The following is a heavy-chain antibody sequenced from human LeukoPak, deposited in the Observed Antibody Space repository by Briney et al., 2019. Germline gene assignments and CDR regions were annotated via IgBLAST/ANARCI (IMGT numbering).Heavy chain of an antibody. V-gene: IGHV3-23*01. J-gene: IGHJ1*01. CDR1: GFTFNIYA. CDR3: VQEARRDGYKLAPVAEH. CDR2: ISETSRKT. Sequence: GGSLRLSCAASGFTFNIYAMSWVRQAPEKGLEWVSAISETSRKTYYADPVKGRFTISRDNSKNTLYLQMNDLRDEDTAVYYCVQEARRDGYKLAPVAEHWGQGTLVTVSS. D-gene: IGHD5-24*01.